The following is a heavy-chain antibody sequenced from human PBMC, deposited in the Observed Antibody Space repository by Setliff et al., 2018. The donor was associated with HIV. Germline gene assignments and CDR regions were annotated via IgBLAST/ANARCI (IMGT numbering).Heavy chain of an antibody. CDR1: GETIRNGFYY. CDR3: ARGGGPDTDFDS. Sequence: SETLSLTCTVSGETIRNGFYYWHWMRQPPGKGLEWIGSIYYSGSTHYKSSLKSRVTISVDTSKNQFSLRLSSVTAADTAVYYCARGGGPDTDFDSWGRGTLVTVS. J-gene: IGHJ4*02. V-gene: IGHV4-39*07. CDR2: IYYSGST.